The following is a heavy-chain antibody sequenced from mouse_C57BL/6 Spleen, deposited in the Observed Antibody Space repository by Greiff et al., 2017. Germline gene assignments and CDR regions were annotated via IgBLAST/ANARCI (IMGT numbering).Heavy chain of an antibody. CDR1: GYAFSSYW. CDR2: IYPGDGDT. V-gene: IGHV1-80*01. D-gene: IGHD2-5*01. J-gene: IGHJ2*01. Sequence: VQLQQSGAELVKPGASVKISCKASGYAFSSYWMNWVKQRPGKGLEWIGQIYPGDGDTNYKGKFKGKATLTADKSSSTAYMQLSSLAAEDSAVYFCAREDYSNYVFDYWGQGTTLTVSS. CDR3: AREDYSNYVFDY.